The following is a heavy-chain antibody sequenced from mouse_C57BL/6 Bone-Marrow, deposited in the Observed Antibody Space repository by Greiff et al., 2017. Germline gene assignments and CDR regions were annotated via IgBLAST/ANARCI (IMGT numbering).Heavy chain of an antibody. J-gene: IGHJ3*01. CDR1: GFTFSSYA. V-gene: IGHV5-4*03. CDR3: ASLYAWVAY. CDR2: ISDGGSYT. D-gene: IGHD2-3*01. Sequence: EVKLMESGGGLVKPGGSLKLSCAASGFTFSSYAMSWVRQTPEKRLEWVATISDGGSYTYYPDNVKGRFTISRDNAKNNLYLPLSHLKSEDTAMYYCASLYAWVAYGGQGTLVTVSA.